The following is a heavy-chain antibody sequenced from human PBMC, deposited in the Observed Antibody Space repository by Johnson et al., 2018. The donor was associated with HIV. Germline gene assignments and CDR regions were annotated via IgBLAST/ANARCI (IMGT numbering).Heavy chain of an antibody. Sequence: VQLVESGGGVVRPGGSLRLSCAASGFTFSSYAMSWVRQAPGKGLEWVSAISGSGGSTYYADSVKGRFTISRDNSKNTLYLQMDSLRAEDTAVYFWAREMVAAKDAFDIWGQGTMVTVSS. D-gene: IGHD2-15*01. CDR1: GFTFSSYA. CDR2: ISGSGGST. CDR3: AREMVAAKDAFDI. V-gene: IGHV3-23*04. J-gene: IGHJ3*02.